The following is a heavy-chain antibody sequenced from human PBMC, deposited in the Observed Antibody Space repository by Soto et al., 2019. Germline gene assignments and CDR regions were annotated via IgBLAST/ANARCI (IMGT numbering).Heavy chain of an antibody. V-gene: IGHV3-11*01. CDR3: ARENGHPGHNYAMDD. D-gene: IGHD2-8*01. J-gene: IGHJ6*02. CDR2: ISFSGDVT. CDR1: GFSFSDSY. Sequence: GGSLRLSCAASGFSFSDSYMSWIRQAPGKGLEWVSYISFSGDVTRYSDSVEGRFTVSRDNAKKSLFLQMNSLRVEDTAVYYCARENGHPGHNYAMDDWGQGTTVTVSS.